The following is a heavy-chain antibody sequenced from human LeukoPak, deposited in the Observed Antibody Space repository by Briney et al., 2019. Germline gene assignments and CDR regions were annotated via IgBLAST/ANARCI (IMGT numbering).Heavy chain of an antibody. D-gene: IGHD1-26*01. Sequence: TGGSLRLSCAASGFTFSSYWMHWVRQAPGKGLVWVSRINSDGSRTNYADSVKGRFTTSRDNAKSTLYLQMNSLRAEDTAVYYCTTSSGTYRFDPWGQGTLVTVSS. CDR3: TTSSGTYRFDP. V-gene: IGHV3-74*01. CDR1: GFTFSSYW. J-gene: IGHJ5*02. CDR2: INSDGSRT.